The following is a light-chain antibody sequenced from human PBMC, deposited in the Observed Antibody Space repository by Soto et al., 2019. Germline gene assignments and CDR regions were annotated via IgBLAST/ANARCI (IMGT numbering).Light chain of an antibody. CDR2: GAS. Sequence: EIVLTQSPGTLSLSPGERATLSCRASQSVSSSYLAWYQQKPGQAPRLLIYGASSRATGIPDRFSGSGSGTDFPLTISRLDHEDFAEYYCQQYGSSLFTFGGGTKVEIK. CDR3: QQYGSSLFT. V-gene: IGKV3-20*01. J-gene: IGKJ4*01. CDR1: QSVSSSY.